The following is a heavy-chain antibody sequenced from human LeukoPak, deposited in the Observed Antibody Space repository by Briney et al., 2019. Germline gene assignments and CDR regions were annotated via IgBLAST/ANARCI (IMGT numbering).Heavy chain of an antibody. CDR2: ISGSGGER. CDR3: ARGRSGWYEDY. J-gene: IGHJ4*02. V-gene: IGHV3-23*01. CDR1: GFTFSNYG. D-gene: IGHD6-19*01. Sequence: QPGGSLRLSCAASGFTFSNYGMSWVRQAPGKGLQWVSGISGSGGERYYTESVKGRFTISRDNSKNSLYLQMNSLGAEDTAVYYCARGRSGWYEDYWGQGTLVTVSS.